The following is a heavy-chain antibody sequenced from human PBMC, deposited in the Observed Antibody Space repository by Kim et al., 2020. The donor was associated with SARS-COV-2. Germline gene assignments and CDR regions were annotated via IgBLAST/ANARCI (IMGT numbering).Heavy chain of an antibody. CDR1: GGTFSSYA. Sequence: SVKVSCKASGGTFSSYAISWVRQAPGQGLEWMGGVIPIFGTANYAQKFQGRVTITADESTSTAYMELSSLRAEDTAVYYCARGNSATVVDTDFYYYYGMDVWGQGTTVTVSS. V-gene: IGHV1-69*13. CDR2: VIPIFGTA. CDR3: ARGNSATVVDTDFYYYYGMDV. D-gene: IGHD3-3*01. J-gene: IGHJ6*02.